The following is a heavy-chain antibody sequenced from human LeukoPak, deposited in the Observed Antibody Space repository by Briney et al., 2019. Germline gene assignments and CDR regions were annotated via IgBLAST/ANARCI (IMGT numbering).Heavy chain of an antibody. CDR2: IIPIFGTA. J-gene: IGHJ3*02. CDR1: GGTFSSYA. D-gene: IGHD5-24*01. Sequence: GASVKVSCKASGGTFSSYAISWVRQAPGQGLEWVGGIIPIFGTANYAQKFQGRVTITADKSTSTAYMELSSLRSEDTAIYYCARIRDGYNDAYDIWGQGTVVTVPS. V-gene: IGHV1-69*06. CDR3: ARIRDGYNDAYDI.